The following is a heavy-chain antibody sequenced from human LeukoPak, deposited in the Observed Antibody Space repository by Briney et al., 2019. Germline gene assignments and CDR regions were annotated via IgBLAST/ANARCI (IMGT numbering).Heavy chain of an antibody. V-gene: IGHV3-23*01. CDR2: ISGSGGST. D-gene: IGHD3-22*01. Sequence: GGSLRLSCAGSGFTFSSYGMSWVRQAPGKGLEWVSGISGSGGSTYYADSVKGRFTISRDNSKDTLNLQMNSLRAEDTAVYYCAKEYDRSGYEGTGFDYWGQGTLVTVSS. CDR1: GFTFSSYG. CDR3: AKEYDRSGYEGTGFDY. J-gene: IGHJ4*02.